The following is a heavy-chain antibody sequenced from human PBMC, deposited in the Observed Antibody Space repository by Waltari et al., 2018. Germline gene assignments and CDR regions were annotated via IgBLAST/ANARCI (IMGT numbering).Heavy chain of an antibody. Sequence: QVQLQESGPGLVKPSETLSLTCAVSGYSISSGNYWGWSRQPPGKGLEWIGSIYHSGSTYYNPSLRSRVTISVDTSKNQFSLKLSSVTAADTAVYYCARLLGSAFDYWGQGTLVTVSS. CDR3: ARLLGSAFDY. D-gene: IGHD7-27*01. V-gene: IGHV4-38-2*01. CDR2: IYHSGST. CDR1: GYSISSGNY. J-gene: IGHJ4*02.